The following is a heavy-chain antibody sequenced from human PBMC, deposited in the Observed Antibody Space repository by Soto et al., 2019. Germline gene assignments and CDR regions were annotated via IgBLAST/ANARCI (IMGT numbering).Heavy chain of an antibody. Sequence: PGGSLRLSCAASGFTFSSYWMHWVRQAPGKGLVWVSRINSDGSSTSYADSVKGRFTISRDNAKNTLYLQMNSLRAEDTAVYYCARGDIVSGGTGGRNGYYYYGMDVWGQGTTVTVSS. CDR1: GFTFSSYW. J-gene: IGHJ6*02. CDR3: ARGDIVSGGTGGRNGYYYYGMDV. CDR2: INSDGSST. D-gene: IGHD3-16*02. V-gene: IGHV3-74*01.